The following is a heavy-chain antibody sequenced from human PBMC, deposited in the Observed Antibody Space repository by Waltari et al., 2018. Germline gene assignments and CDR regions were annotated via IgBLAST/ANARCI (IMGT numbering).Heavy chain of an antibody. J-gene: IGHJ4*02. CDR3: ARDHTRSFDY. CDR1: GGSISSSSYY. Sequence: QLQLQESGPGLVKPSETLSLTCTVSGGSISSSSYYWGWIRQPPGKGLEWIGSISYSGSTYHNPSLKGRVTISVDSSKHQFSLKLSSVTAAVTAVYYCARDHTRSFDYWGQGTLVTVSS. V-gene: IGHV4-39*07. CDR2: ISYSGST.